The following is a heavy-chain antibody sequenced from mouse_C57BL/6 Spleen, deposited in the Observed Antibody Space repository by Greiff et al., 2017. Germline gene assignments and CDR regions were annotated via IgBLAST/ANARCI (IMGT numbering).Heavy chain of an antibody. J-gene: IGHJ2*01. D-gene: IGHD1-1*01. V-gene: IGHV1-72*01. CDR1: GYTFTSYW. Sequence: VQLQQSGAELVKPGASVKLSCKASGYTFTSYWMHWVKQRPGRGLEWIGRIDPNGGGTKYNEKFKSKATLTVDKPSSTAYMQLSSLTSEDSAVYYCARWTTVVAYYFDYWGQGTTLTVSS. CDR2: IDPNGGGT. CDR3: ARWTTVVAYYFDY.